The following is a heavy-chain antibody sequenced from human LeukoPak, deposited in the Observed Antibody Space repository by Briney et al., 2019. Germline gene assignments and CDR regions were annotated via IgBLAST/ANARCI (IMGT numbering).Heavy chain of an antibody. D-gene: IGHD5-18*01. CDR2: IKQDGSEK. V-gene: IGHV3-7*01. Sequence: GGSLRLSCAASGFTFSNYWMSWVRQAPGKGLEWVANIKQDGSEKYYVDSVKGRFTISRDNAKNSLYLQMNSPRAEDTAVYYCTRDRFSGYSYGYSDYWGQGILVIVSS. CDR1: GFTFSNYW. CDR3: TRDRFSGYSYGYSDY. J-gene: IGHJ4*02.